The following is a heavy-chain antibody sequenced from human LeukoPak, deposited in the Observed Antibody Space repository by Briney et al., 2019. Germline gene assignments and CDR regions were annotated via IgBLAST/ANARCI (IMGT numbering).Heavy chain of an antibody. CDR2: ISESGDTI. D-gene: IGHD3/OR15-3a*01. CDR3: ARALRDLTA. J-gene: IGHJ4*02. Sequence: PGGSLRLSCAASGFTFSDYYMSWIRQAPGKGLEWLSYISESGDTIYHADSVKGRFTISRDSGKSSLYLQMNSLRAEDTAVYYCARALRDLTAWGQGTLVTVSS. V-gene: IGHV3-11*01. CDR1: GFTFSDYY.